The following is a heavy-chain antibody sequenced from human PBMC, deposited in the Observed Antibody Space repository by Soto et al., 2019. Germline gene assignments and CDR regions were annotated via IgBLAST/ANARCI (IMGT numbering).Heavy chain of an antibody. V-gene: IGHV4-39*01. Sequence: SETLSLTCTVSGGSISSSSYYWGWIRQPPGKGLEWIGSIYYSGSTYYNPSLKSRVTISVDTSKNQFSLKLSSVTAADTAVYYCARRSSMVRGDPYYYYYMDVWGKGTTVTVSS. J-gene: IGHJ6*03. CDR2: IYYSGST. CDR3: ARRSSMVRGDPYYYYYMDV. CDR1: GGSISSSSYY. D-gene: IGHD3-10*01.